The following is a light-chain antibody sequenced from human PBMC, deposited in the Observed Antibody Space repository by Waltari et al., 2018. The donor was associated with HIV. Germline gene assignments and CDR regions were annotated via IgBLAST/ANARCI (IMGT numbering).Light chain of an antibody. CDR2: RNN. J-gene: IGLJ3*02. Sequence: QSVLTQPPSASGAPGQKFTISCSGSRSNIGSNYVSWYQQLPGAAPKLLNYRNNQRPAGGPDRFPGAKSCSSASLAVSGLRSEDEGHYYCATWYDSLSGRVFGGGTKLTVL. V-gene: IGLV1-47*01. CDR1: RSNIGSNY. CDR3: ATWYDSLSGRV.